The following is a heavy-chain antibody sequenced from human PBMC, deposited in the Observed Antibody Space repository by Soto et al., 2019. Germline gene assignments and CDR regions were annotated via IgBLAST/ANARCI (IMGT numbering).Heavy chain of an antibody. CDR1: GFTFGNYA. Sequence: EVQLLESGGGLVQPGGSLRLSCAASGFTFGNYAMIWVRQAPGKGLEWVSTISGGGDGTYYADSVRGRFTISRENSRNTVYLQMNSLRAEDAAVYDCAKKGLGSLATYCSTGDCYYAFAIWGEGTIVTVSS. CDR2: ISGGGDGT. CDR3: AKKGLGSLATYCSTGDCYYAFAI. J-gene: IGHJ3*02. V-gene: IGHV3-23*01. D-gene: IGHD2-21*02.